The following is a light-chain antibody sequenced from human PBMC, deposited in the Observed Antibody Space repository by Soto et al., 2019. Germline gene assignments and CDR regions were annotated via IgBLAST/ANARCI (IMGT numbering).Light chain of an antibody. V-gene: IGLV1-44*01. Sequence: QSVLTQPPSASGTPGQRVTISCSGSSSNIGSNTVNWYQQLTGTAPKLLIHSNNQWPSGVPDRFSGSKSGTSASLAISGLQSEDEADYYCAAWDDSLNGWVFGGGTKLTVL. CDR3: AAWDDSLNGWV. CDR2: SNN. CDR1: SSNIGSNT. J-gene: IGLJ3*02.